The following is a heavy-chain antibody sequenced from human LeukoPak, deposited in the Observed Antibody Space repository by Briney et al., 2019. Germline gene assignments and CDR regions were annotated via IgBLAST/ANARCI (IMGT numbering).Heavy chain of an antibody. D-gene: IGHD6-13*01. CDR1: GFTFSSYW. V-gene: IGHV3-53*01. CDR2: IYSGGST. J-gene: IGHJ4*02. Sequence: GGSLRLSCAASGFTFSSYWMTWVRQAPGKGLEWVSVIYSGGSTYYADSVKGRFTISRDNSKNTLYLQMNSLRAEDTAVYYCARDRRRYSSSSFFFDYWGQGTLVTVSS. CDR3: ARDRRRYSSSSFFFDY.